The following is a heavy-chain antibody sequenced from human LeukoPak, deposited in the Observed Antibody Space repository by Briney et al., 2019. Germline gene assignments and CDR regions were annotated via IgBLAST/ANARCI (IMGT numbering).Heavy chain of an antibody. V-gene: IGHV3-7*01. CDR1: GFTFSNYW. Sequence: PGGSLKLSCAASGFTFSNYWMTWVRQAPGKGLEWVANIKHDGSEDYYLDSVKGRFTISRDNSKNTLYLQMNSLRAEDTAVYYCAREAVDYWGQGTLVTVSS. CDR2: IKHDGSED. J-gene: IGHJ4*02. CDR3: AREAVDY.